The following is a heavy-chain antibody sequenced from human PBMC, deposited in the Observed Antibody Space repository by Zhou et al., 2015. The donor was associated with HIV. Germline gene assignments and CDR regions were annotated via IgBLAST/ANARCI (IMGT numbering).Heavy chain of an antibody. CDR3: ARALENERWLQQRPNAFDI. J-gene: IGHJ3*02. CDR2: IIPIFGTA. Sequence: QVQLVQSGAEVKKPGSSVKVSCKASGGTFSSYAISWVRQAPGQGLEWMGGIIPIFGTANYAQKFQGRVTITADESTSTAYMELSSLRSEDTAVYYCARALENERWLQQRPNAFDIWGQGTMVTVSS. V-gene: IGHV1-69*12. D-gene: IGHD5-24*01. CDR1: GGTFSSYA.